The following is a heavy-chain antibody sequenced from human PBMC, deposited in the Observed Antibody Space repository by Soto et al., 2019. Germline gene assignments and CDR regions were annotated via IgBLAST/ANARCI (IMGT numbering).Heavy chain of an antibody. D-gene: IGHD2-15*01. CDR2: IYYSGST. CDR3: VREFCIGGRCQLFFDS. CDR1: GGSISSYY. V-gene: IGHV4-59*01. Sequence: SETLSLTCTVSGGSISSYYWSWIRQPPGKGLEWIGYIYYSGSTNYNPSLKSRVTISVDTSKNQFSLRAEDMAVYYCVREFCIGGRCQLFFDSWGQGTLVTVSS. J-gene: IGHJ4*02.